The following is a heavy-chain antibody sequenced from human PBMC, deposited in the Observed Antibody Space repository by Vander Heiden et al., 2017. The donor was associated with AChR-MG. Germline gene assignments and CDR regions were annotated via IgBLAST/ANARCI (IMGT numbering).Heavy chain of an antibody. CDR3: AKVKVTAIPPREHYIDY. CDR1: GFPFNNHA. D-gene: IGHD2-2*02. J-gene: IGHJ4*02. V-gene: IGHV3-23*01. CDR2: ISATDGST. Sequence: EVQLLESGGGLVQPGGSLRLSCAASGFPFNNHAMSWVRQTPGKGMEWVSAISATDGSTHYADSVKGRFTISRDNSKNTLYLQMNSLRAEDTAVYYCAKVKVTAIPPREHYIDYWGQGTLVTVSS.